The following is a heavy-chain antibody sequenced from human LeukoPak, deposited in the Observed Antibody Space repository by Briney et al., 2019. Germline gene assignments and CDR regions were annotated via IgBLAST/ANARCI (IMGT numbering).Heavy chain of an antibody. V-gene: IGHV3-7*01. J-gene: IGHJ4*02. CDR3: ATGSPGIAAAAGARNY. CDR2: IKQDGSEK. CDR1: GFTFSSYW. D-gene: IGHD6-25*01. Sequence: GGSLRLSCAASGFTFSSYWMSWVRQAPGKGLEWVANIKQDGSEKYYVDSVKGRFTISRDNSKNTVYLQMNSLRAEDTAVYYCATGSPGIAAAAGARNYWGQGTLVTVSS.